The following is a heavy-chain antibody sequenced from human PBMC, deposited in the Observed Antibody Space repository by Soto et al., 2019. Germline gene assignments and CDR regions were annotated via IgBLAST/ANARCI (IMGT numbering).Heavy chain of an antibody. D-gene: IGHD2-15*01. CDR1: GGSFSGYY. Sequence: SETLSLTGAVYGGSFSGYYWSWIRQPPGKGLEWIGEINHSGSTNYNPSLKSRVTISVDTSKNQFSLKLSSVTAADTAVYYCARARGGYCSGGSCRRYYYYYMDVWGKGTTVTVSS. CDR3: ARARGGYCSGGSCRRYYYYYMDV. CDR2: INHSGST. V-gene: IGHV4-34*01. J-gene: IGHJ6*03.